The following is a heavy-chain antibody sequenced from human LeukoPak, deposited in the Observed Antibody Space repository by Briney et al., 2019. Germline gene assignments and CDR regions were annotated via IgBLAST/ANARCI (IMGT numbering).Heavy chain of an antibody. Sequence: ASVKVSCKASGYTFTSYGISWVRQAPGQGLEWMGWIGAYNGNTNYAQKLQGRVTMTTDTSTSTAYMELRSLRSDDTAVYYCARDKTVVVRGVRALDYWGQGTLVTVSS. J-gene: IGHJ4*02. CDR1: GYTFTSYG. V-gene: IGHV1-18*04. D-gene: IGHD3-10*01. CDR2: IGAYNGNT. CDR3: ARDKTVVVRGVRALDY.